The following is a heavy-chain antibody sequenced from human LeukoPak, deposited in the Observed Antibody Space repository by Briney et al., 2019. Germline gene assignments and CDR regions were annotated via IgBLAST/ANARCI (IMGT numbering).Heavy chain of an antibody. D-gene: IGHD3-10*01. J-gene: IGHJ3*02. V-gene: IGHV3-23*01. CDR2: ISGSDGHT. CDR3: ARDWSGGAFDI. Sequence: GGSLRLSCAASGFTFGSYAMSWVRQAPGEGLEWVSTISGSDGHTYYADSVKGRFTISRDNSKNTLYLQMNSLRAEDTAVYYCARDWSGGAFDIWGQGTMVTVSS. CDR1: GFTFGSYA.